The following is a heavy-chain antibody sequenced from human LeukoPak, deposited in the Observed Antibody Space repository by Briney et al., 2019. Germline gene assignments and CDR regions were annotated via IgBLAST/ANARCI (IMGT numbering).Heavy chain of an antibody. D-gene: IGHD1-14*01. CDR1: GGSISSYY. CDR3: ARGVRTPYYYYGMDV. Sequence: SETLSLTCTVSGGSISSYYWSWIRQPPGKGLEWIGYIYYSGSTNYNPSLKSRVTISVDTSKNQFSLKLSSVTAADTAVYYCARGVRTPYYYYGMDVWGQGTTDTVSS. CDR2: IYYSGST. J-gene: IGHJ6*02. V-gene: IGHV4-59*12.